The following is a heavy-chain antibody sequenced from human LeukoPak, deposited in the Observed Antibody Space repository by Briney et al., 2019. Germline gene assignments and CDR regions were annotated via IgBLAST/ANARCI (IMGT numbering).Heavy chain of an antibody. D-gene: IGHD3-22*01. Sequence: GGSLRLSCAASGFTFSDYSMNWVRQAPGKGLEWVSYISSSSSTIYYADSVKGRFTISRDNAKNSLYLQMNSLRAEDTAVYYCARDFYDSSGYTQGYWGQGTLVTVSS. CDR3: ARDFYDSSGYTQGY. CDR2: ISSSSSTI. J-gene: IGHJ4*02. CDR1: GFTFSDYS. V-gene: IGHV3-48*01.